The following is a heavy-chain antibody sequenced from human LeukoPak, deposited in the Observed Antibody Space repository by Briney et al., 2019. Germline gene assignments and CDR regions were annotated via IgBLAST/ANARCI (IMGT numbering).Heavy chain of an antibody. CDR1: GGSISSGGYY. J-gene: IGHJ3*02. CDR2: IYYSGST. CDR3: ARAGSVVVPAAIRAFDI. Sequence: SETLSLTCTVSGGSISSGGYYWSWIRQHPGKGLGWIGYIYYSGSTYYNPSLKSRVTISVDTSKNQFSLKLSSVTAADTAVYYCARAGSVVVPAAIRAFDIWGQGTMVTVSS. V-gene: IGHV4-31*03. D-gene: IGHD2-2*02.